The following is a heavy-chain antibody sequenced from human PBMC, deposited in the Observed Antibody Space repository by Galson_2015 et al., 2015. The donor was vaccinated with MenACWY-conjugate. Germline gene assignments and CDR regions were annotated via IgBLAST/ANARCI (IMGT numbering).Heavy chain of an antibody. V-gene: IGHV4-39*01. CDR1: GGSISSSSYY. CDR3: ARYDRTAPARSGAFDI. CDR2: IYYSGST. J-gene: IGHJ3*02. Sequence: SETLSLTCTVSGGSISSSSYYWDWIRQPPGRGLEWIGTIYYSGSTYYNSSLKSRVTISVDTSQNQFSLNLSSVTAADTAMYYCARYDRTAPARSGAFDIWGRGTMVTVSS. D-gene: IGHD2-2*01.